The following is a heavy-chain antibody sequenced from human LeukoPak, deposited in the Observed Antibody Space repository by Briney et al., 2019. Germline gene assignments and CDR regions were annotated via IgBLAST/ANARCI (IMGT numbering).Heavy chain of an antibody. V-gene: IGHV3-23*01. CDR3: AKVPSPFGVVRYFDY. CDR1: GFTFSSYA. J-gene: IGHJ4*02. CDR2: ISGSGGST. D-gene: IGHD3-3*01. Sequence: GGSLRLSCAASGFTFSSYAMSWVRQAPWKGLEWVSAISGSGGSTYYADSVKGRFTISRDNSKNTLYLQMNSLRAEDTAVYYCAKVPSPFGVVRYFDYWGQGTLVTVSS.